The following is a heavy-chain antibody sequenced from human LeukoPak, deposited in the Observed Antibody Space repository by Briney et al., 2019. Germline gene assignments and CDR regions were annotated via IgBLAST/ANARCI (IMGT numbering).Heavy chain of an antibody. CDR3: ARDWGRYYYDSSGYYFDY. Sequence: GGSLRLSCAASGFTFSDYYMSWIRQAPGKGLEWFSYISSSGSTIYYTDSVKGRFTISRDNAKNSLYLQMNSLRAEDTAVYYCARDWGRYYYDSSGYYFDYWGQGTLVTVSS. J-gene: IGHJ4*02. V-gene: IGHV3-11*01. D-gene: IGHD3-22*01. CDR1: GFTFSDYY. CDR2: ISSSGSTI.